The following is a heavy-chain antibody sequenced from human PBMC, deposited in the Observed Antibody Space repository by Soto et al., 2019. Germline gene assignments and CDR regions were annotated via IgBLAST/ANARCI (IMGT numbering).Heavy chain of an antibody. J-gene: IGHJ6*02. D-gene: IGHD2-8*01. CDR2: ISSSSSTI. CDR3: AGGAYCTNGVCYNGMDV. Sequence: PGGSLRLSCAASGFTFSSYSMNWVRQAPGKGLEWVSYISSSSSTIYYADSVKGRFTISRDNAKNSLYLQMNSLRDEDTAVYYCAGGAYCTNGVCYNGMDVWGQGTTVTVSS. CDR1: GFTFSSYS. V-gene: IGHV3-48*02.